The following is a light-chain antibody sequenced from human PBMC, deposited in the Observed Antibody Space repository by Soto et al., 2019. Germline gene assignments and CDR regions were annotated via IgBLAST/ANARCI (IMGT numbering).Light chain of an antibody. CDR1: SSDVGGYNY. J-gene: IGLJ2*01. V-gene: IGLV2-8*01. Sequence: QSVLTQPPSASGSPGQSVTISCTETSSDVGGYNYVSWYQPHPGKAPKLMIYEVSKRPSGVPDRFSGSKSGNTASLTVSGLQAEDEADYYCSSYASSNNFVVFGGGTKVTVL. CDR2: EVS. CDR3: SSYASSNNFVV.